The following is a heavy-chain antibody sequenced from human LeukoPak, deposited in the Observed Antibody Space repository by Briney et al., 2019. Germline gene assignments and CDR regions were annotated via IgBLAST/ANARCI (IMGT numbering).Heavy chain of an antibody. V-gene: IGHV3-15*07. Sequence: GGSLRLSCAASGFSFSNAWMNWVRQAPGKGLEWVGRIKSKTDGGTTDYAAPVKGRFTISRDDSKTTMYLQMNSLKTEDTAVYYCTALWCDSSSATSFFDYWGQGTLVTVSS. CDR3: TALWCDSSSATSFFDY. CDR2: IKSKTDGGTT. CDR1: GFSFSNAW. D-gene: IGHD6-6*01. J-gene: IGHJ4*02.